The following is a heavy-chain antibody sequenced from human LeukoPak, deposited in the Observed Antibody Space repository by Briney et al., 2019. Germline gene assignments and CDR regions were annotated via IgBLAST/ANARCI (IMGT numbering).Heavy chain of an antibody. J-gene: IGHJ4*02. V-gene: IGHV3-23*01. Sequence: GGSLRLSCMASGLTFNSFAMSWVRQTPGRGLEWLSLISGSGGSTYYTDSVKGRFTISRDNSNNILYLQMNNMRAEDTAVYYCAKDPRHHNDYYDRSAYYDYWGQGTLVTVSS. D-gene: IGHD3-22*01. CDR3: AKDPRHHNDYYDRSAYYDY. CDR2: ISGSGGST. CDR1: GLTFNSFA.